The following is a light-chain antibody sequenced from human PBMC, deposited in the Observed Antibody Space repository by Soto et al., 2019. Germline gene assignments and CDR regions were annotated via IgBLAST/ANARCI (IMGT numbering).Light chain of an antibody. V-gene: IGKV3-20*01. J-gene: IGKJ1*01. CDR2: GAS. CDR1: QIVSSSY. Sequence: EIVLTQSPGTLSLSPGERATLSCRASQIVSSSYLAWYQQKLGQDPRLVIYGASSRATGIPDRFSGSGSGTDFTLTISRLEPEDFAVYYCQQYGISPVGTGGQGTKVEIK. CDR3: QQYGISPVGT.